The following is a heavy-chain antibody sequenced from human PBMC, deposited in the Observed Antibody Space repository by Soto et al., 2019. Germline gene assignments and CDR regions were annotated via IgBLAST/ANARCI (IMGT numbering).Heavy chain of an antibody. J-gene: IGHJ3*02. Sequence: SETLSLTCTVSGGSDNSGGYYWRWIRQHPGKGLEWIGYIYYSGSTYYNPSLKSRVTISLDTSKNHFSLKLSSVTAADTAVYYCASAVADDAFDIWGQGTMVTVSS. V-gene: IGHV4-31*03. CDR2: IYYSGST. CDR1: GGSDNSGGYY. CDR3: ASAVADDAFDI. D-gene: IGHD6-19*01.